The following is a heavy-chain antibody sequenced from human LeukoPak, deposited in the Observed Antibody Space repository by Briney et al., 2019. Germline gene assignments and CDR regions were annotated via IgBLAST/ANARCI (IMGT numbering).Heavy chain of an antibody. J-gene: IGHJ4*02. V-gene: IGHV4-38-2*02. CDR1: GYSISSGYY. D-gene: IGHD3-10*01. CDR3: ARGHSMVRGPRDFDY. CDR2: IYHSGST. Sequence: PSETLSLTCTVSGYSISSGYYWGWIRQPPGKGLEWIGSIYHSGSTNYNPSLKSRVTISVDTSKNQFSLKLSSVTAADTAVYYCARGHSMVRGPRDFDYWGQGTLVTVSS.